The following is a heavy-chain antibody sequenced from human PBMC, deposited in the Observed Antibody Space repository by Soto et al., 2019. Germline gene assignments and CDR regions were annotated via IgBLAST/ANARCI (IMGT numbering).Heavy chain of an antibody. CDR1: GFTFITW. Sequence: PGGSLRLSCAASGFTFITWMHWVRQAPGEGLVWVSSIDSDGSITSYADSVKGRFTISRDNAKNTLYLQMNSLRAEDTAVYYCATLGLQQAFWGQGTLVTVSS. D-gene: IGHD2-21*02. CDR3: ATLGLQQAF. J-gene: IGHJ4*02. V-gene: IGHV3-74*01. CDR2: IDSDGSIT.